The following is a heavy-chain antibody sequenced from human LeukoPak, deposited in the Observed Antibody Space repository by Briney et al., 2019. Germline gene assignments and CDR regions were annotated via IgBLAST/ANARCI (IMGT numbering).Heavy chain of an antibody. D-gene: IGHD6-13*01. J-gene: IGHJ4*02. V-gene: IGHV1-46*01. CDR3: ARDLSSSWYDY. CDR1: GYTFTSYY. CDR2: MNPSGGST. Sequence: SVTVSCMASGYTFTSYYMHWVRQAPGQGLEGMGIMNPSGGSTSYAQNFQGRVTMTRDTSTSTVYMELSSLRSEDTAVYYCARDLSSSWYDYWGQGTLVTVSS.